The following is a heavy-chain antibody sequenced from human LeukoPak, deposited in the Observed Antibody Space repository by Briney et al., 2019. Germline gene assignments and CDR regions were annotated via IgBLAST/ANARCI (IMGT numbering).Heavy chain of an antibody. CDR3: ARGPNRYYYDSSGYPDY. CDR1: GGSFSGYY. CDR2: INHSGST. Sequence: SEALFLTCAVYGGSFSGYYWSWIRQPPGKGLEWIGEINHSGSTNYNPSLKSRVTISVDTSKNQFSLKLSSVTAADTAVYYCARGPNRYYYDSSGYPDYWGQGTLVTVSS. J-gene: IGHJ4*02. D-gene: IGHD3-22*01. V-gene: IGHV4-34*01.